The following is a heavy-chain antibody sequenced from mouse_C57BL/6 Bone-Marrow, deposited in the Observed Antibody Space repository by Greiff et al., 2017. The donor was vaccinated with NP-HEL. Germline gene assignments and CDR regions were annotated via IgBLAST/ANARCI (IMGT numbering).Heavy chain of an antibody. D-gene: IGHD1-1*01. CDR3: TIHIHYYGSSPVDFDY. Sequence: EVQVVESGAELVRPGASVKLSCTASGFNIKDDYMHWVKQRPEQGLEWIGWIDPENGDTEYASKFQGKATITADTSSNTAYLQLSSLTSEDTAVYYCTIHIHYYGSSPVDFDYWGQGTTLTVSS. CDR1: GFNIKDDY. V-gene: IGHV14-4*01. J-gene: IGHJ2*01. CDR2: IDPENGDT.